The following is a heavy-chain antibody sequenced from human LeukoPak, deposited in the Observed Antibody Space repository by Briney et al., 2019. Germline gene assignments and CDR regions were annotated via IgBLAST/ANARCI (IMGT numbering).Heavy chain of an antibody. D-gene: IGHD3-10*01. CDR1: GGSISSYC. CDR2: VYYSGST. V-gene: IGHV4-59*01. J-gene: IGHJ4*02. Sequence: SETLSLTCAVSGGSISSYCWSWIRQPPGKGLEWIGYVYYSGSTNYNPSLKGRVTMSVDTSKNQLSLKLTSVTAADTAVYYCARWFGRFLDHWGQGTLVTVSS. CDR3: ARWFGRFLDH.